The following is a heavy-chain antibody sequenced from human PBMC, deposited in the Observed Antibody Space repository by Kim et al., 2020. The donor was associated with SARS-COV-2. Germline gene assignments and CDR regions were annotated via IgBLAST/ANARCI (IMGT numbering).Heavy chain of an antibody. CDR3: AREGSGSYNWLDP. V-gene: IGHV1-3*01. J-gene: IGHJ5*02. D-gene: IGHD3-10*01. Sequence: YSQNFQGRGTITGDTAATTAYMELSSLTSKDTAVYYCAREGSGSYNWLDPWGQGTLVTVSS.